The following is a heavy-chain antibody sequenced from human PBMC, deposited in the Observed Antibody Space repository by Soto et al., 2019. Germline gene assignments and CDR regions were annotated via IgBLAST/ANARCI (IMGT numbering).Heavy chain of an antibody. D-gene: IGHD3-22*01. CDR3: ARAGYDSSGYYFYAMDV. CDR1: GFILSGYD. J-gene: IGHJ6*02. V-gene: IGHV3-13*05. CDR2: IGTAGDP. Sequence: EEQLVESGGGLVQPGGSLRLSCVASGFILSGYDMHWVRQATGEGLEWVSAIGTAGDPYYSGSVKGRFTISRGNAENSVYLQMNSLRAGDTAVNYCARAGYDSSGYYFYAMDVWGPGTTVTVSS.